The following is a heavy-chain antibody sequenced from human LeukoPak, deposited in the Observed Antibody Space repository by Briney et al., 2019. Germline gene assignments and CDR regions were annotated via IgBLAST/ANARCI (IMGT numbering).Heavy chain of an antibody. CDR2: IKQDGSEK. Sequence: GGSLRLSCAASGFTFSSYWMSWVRQAPGKGLEWVANIKQDGSEKYYVDSVKGRFTISRDNAKNSLYLQMNSLRAEDTAVYYCASAYYSGYDDNVFDYWGQGTLVTVSS. D-gene: IGHD5-12*01. J-gene: IGHJ4*02. CDR3: ASAYYSGYDDNVFDY. V-gene: IGHV3-7*01. CDR1: GFTFSSYW.